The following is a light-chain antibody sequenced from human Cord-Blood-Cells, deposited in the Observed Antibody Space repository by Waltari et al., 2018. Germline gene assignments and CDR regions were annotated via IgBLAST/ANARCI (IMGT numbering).Light chain of an antibody. CDR3: MQALQTPPT. J-gene: IGKJ4*01. CDR2: LGS. Sequence: DIVMTQYPLSLPVPPGEPASISCRSSQSLLHSNGYNYLDWYLQKPGQSPQLLIYLGSNRASGVPDRFSGSGSGTDFTLKISRVEAEDVGVYYCMQALQTPPTFGGGTKVESK. CDR1: QSLLHSNGYNY. V-gene: IGKV2-28*01.